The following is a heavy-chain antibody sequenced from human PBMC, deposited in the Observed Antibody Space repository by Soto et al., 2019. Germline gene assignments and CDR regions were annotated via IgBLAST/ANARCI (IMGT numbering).Heavy chain of an antibody. CDR1: GGSISSYY. D-gene: IGHD3-22*01. CDR3: ARDQSYYDSSGYYNYYFDY. V-gene: IGHV4-59*01. Sequence: SETLSLTWTISGGSISSYYWSWIRQPPGKGLEWIGYIYYSGSTNYNPSLKSRVTISVDTSKNQFSLKLSSVTAADTAVYYCARDQSYYDSSGYYNYYFDYWGQGTLVTVSS. J-gene: IGHJ4*02. CDR2: IYYSGST.